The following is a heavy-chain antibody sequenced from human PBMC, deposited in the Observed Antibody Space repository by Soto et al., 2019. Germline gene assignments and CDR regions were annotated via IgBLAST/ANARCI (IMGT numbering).Heavy chain of an antibody. CDR2: ISYSGST. Sequence: QVQLQESGPGLVRPSQTLSLTCTVSAGSISTMNYYWSWIRQHTEKGLEWIGYISYSGSTFYHSSLKSRVTISLDTSKKQFSLTLTSVTAADTAVYYCARSAQWDGFDPWGQGTMVTVSS. D-gene: IGHD2-8*01. CDR3: ARSAQWDGFDP. J-gene: IGHJ3*01. CDR1: AGSISTMNYY. V-gene: IGHV4-31*03.